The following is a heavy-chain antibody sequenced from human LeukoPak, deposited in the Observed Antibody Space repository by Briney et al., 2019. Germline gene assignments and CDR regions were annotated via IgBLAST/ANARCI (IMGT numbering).Heavy chain of an antibody. V-gene: IGHV4-34*01. D-gene: IGHD3-3*01. CDR3: ARGRTIFGVVIGNWFDP. Sequence: PSETLSLTCAVYGGSFSGYYWSWIRQPPGKGLEWIGEINHSGSTNYNPSLKGRVTISVDTSKNQFSLKLSSVTAADTAVYYCARGRTIFGVVIGNWFDPWGQGTLVTVSS. CDR2: INHSGST. CDR1: GGSFSGYY. J-gene: IGHJ5*02.